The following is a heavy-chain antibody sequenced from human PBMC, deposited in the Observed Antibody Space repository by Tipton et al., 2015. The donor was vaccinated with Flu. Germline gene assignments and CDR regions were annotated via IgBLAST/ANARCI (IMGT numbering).Heavy chain of an antibody. CDR2: ISSSSSYI. CDR3: ARACAGSGSYCY. D-gene: IGHD3-10*01. J-gene: IGHJ4*02. CDR1: GFTFSSYS. Sequence: SLRLSCAASGFTFSSYSMNWVRQAPGKGLEWVSSISSSSSYIYYADSVKGRFTISRDNAKNSLYLQMNSLRAEDTAVYYCARACAGSGSYCYWGQGTLVTVSS. V-gene: IGHV3-21*01.